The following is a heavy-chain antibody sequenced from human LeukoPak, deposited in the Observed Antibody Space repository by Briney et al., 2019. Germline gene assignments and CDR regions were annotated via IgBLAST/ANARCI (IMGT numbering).Heavy chain of an antibody. D-gene: IGHD1-26*01. CDR2: INPSGGST. Sequence: ASVKVSCKASGYTFTSYYMHWVRQAPGQGLEWMGKINPSGGSTSYAQKFQGRVTMTRDTSISTAYMELSRLRSDDTAVYYCARVLVGAKAYWGQGTLVTVSS. J-gene: IGHJ4*02. V-gene: IGHV1-46*01. CDR1: GYTFTSYY. CDR3: ARVLVGAKAY.